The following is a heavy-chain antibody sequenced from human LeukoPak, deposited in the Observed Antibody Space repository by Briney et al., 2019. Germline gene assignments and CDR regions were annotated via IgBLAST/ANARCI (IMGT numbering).Heavy chain of an antibody. Sequence: PSETLSLTCAVSGYSISSGYYWGWIRQPPGKGLEWIGSIYHRGSTYYNPSLKSRVTISVDTSKNQFSLKLSSVTAADTAVYYCAREDRRGVVANWFDPWGQGTLVTVSS. CDR1: GYSISSGYY. V-gene: IGHV4-38-2*02. J-gene: IGHJ5*02. CDR2: IYHRGST. D-gene: IGHD2-15*01. CDR3: AREDRRGVVANWFDP.